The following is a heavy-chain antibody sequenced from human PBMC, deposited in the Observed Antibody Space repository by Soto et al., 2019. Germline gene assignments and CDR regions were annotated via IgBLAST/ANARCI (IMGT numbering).Heavy chain of an antibody. V-gene: IGHV3-21*01. J-gene: IGHJ3*02. Sequence: EVQLVESGGGLVKPGGSLRLSCAASGFTFSSYSMYWVRQAPGKGLEWVSSISSSSSYIYYADSVKGRFTISRDNAKNSLYLQMNSLRAEDTAVYYCARVRDGYNYFYDAFDIWGQGTMVTVSS. CDR2: ISSSSSYI. CDR3: ARVRDGYNYFYDAFDI. CDR1: GFTFSSYS. D-gene: IGHD5-12*01.